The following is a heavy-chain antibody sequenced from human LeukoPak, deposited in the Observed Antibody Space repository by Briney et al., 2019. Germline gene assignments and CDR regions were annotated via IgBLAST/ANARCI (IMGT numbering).Heavy chain of an antibody. D-gene: IGHD6-13*01. V-gene: IGHV3-7*01. J-gene: IGHJ5*02. Sequence: GGSLRLSCAASGFTFSSYWMNWVRQAPGKGLEWVANIKQDGSEKKYVDSVKGQFTISRDNAKNSLYLQMNSLRAEDTAMYYCMTASRSSSWPPPTWGQGTLVTVSS. CDR3: MTASRSSSWPPPT. CDR2: IKQDGSEK. CDR1: GFTFSSYW.